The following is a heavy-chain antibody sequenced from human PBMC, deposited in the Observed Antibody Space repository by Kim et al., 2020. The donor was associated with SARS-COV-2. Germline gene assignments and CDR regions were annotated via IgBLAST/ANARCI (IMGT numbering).Heavy chain of an antibody. Sequence: SETLSLTCTVSGGSISSYYWSWIRQPPGKGLEWIGYIYYSGSTNYNPSLKSRVTISVDTSKNQFSLKLSSVTAADTAVYYCARGQRITIFGVVREIDVWGQGTTVTVSS. CDR1: GGSISSYY. CDR3: ARGQRITIFGVVREIDV. CDR2: IYYSGST. V-gene: IGHV4-59*13. D-gene: IGHD3-3*01. J-gene: IGHJ6*02.